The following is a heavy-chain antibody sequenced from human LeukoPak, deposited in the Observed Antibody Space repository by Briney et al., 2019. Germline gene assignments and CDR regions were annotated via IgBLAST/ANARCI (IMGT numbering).Heavy chain of an antibody. J-gene: IGHJ4*02. CDR3: AKYETTVTTYFDY. V-gene: IGHV3-23*01. CDR2: ISGGVEVT. CDR1: GFTFSSYA. Sequence: PGGSLSLSCEASGFTFSSYAMSWVRQAPGKGLEWVSVISGGVEVTYYADSVKGRFTISRDNSKNTLYLQMNSLRAEDTAVYYCAKYETTVTTYFDYWGQGTLVTVSS. D-gene: IGHD4-11*01.